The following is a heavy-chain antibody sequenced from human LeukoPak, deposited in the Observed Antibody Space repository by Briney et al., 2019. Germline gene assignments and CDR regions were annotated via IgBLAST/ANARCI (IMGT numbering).Heavy chain of an antibody. Sequence: GGSLRLSCAASGFTFSSYSMNWVRQAPGKGLEWVSSISSSSSYIYYADSVKGRFTISRDNAKNSLYLQMNSLRAEDTAVYYCARGQAGYYYYYMDVWGKGTTVTVSS. CDR1: GFTFSSYS. D-gene: IGHD3-10*01. CDR3: ARGQAGYYYYYMDV. V-gene: IGHV3-21*01. CDR2: ISSSSSYI. J-gene: IGHJ6*03.